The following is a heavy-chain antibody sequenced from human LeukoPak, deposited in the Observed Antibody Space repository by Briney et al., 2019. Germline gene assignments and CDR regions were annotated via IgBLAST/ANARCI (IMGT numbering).Heavy chain of an antibody. Sequence: ASVKVSCKASGYTFTGYYMHWVRQAPGRGLEWMGWINPNSGGTNYAQKFQGRVTMTRDMSISTAYMELSRLRSDDTAVYYCARDPAAGDYWGQGTLVTVSS. J-gene: IGHJ4*02. CDR1: GYTFTGYY. CDR3: ARDPAAGDY. D-gene: IGHD6-13*01. V-gene: IGHV1-2*02. CDR2: INPNSGGT.